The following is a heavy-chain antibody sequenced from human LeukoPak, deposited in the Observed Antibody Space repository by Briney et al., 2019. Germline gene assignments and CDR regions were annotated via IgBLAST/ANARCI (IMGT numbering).Heavy chain of an antibody. Sequence: GASVKVACKASGYTFNTYGITWVRQAPGQGLEWMGWISGYNGKTKYAQKLQGRVTMTTDTSTTTAYMELRSLRSDDTAVYYCARVGYGGSGYEIVPLDYWGQGTLVTVSS. V-gene: IGHV1-18*01. CDR1: GYTFNTYG. D-gene: IGHD5-12*01. CDR2: ISGYNGKT. J-gene: IGHJ4*02. CDR3: ARVGYGGSGYEIVPLDY.